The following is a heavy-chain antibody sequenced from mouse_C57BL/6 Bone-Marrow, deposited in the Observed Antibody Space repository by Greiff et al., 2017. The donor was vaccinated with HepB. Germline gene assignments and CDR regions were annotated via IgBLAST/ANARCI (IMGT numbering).Heavy chain of an antibody. CDR3: ASSCYYYGSSPWDY. J-gene: IGHJ2*01. CDR2: IDPSDSYT. CDR1: GYTFTSYW. D-gene: IGHD1-1*01. V-gene: IGHV1-69*01. Sequence: QVQLKQPGAELVMPGASVKLSCKASGYTFTSYWMHWVKQRPGQGLEWIGEIDPSDSYTNYNQKFKGKSTLTVDKSSSTAYMQLSSLTSEDSAVYYCASSCYYYGSSPWDYWGQGTTLTVSS.